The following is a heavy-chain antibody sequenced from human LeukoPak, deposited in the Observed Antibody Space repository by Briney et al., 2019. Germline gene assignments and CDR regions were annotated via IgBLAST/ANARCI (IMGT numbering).Heavy chain of an antibody. CDR2: IYHSGST. Sequence: SETLSLTCAVSGGSISSGGYSWSWIRQPPGTGLEWIGYIYHSGSTYYNPSLKSRVTISVDRSKNQFSLKLSSVTAADTAVYYCAGQTAYCSSTSCYRTGTIDYWGQGTLVTVSS. CDR3: AGQTAYCSSTSCYRTGTIDY. CDR1: GGSISSGGYS. V-gene: IGHV4-30-2*01. J-gene: IGHJ4*02. D-gene: IGHD2-2*01.